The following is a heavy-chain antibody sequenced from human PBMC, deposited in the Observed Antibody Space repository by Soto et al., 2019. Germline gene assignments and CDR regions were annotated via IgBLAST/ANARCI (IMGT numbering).Heavy chain of an antibody. CDR3: ASESGYSSSHYYYYYYMDV. D-gene: IGHD6-13*01. Sequence: PGGSLRLSCAASGFAFSSYWMSWVRQAPGKGLEWVANIKQDGSEKYYVDSVKGRFTISRDNAKNSLYLQMNSLRAEDTAVYYCASESGYSSSHYYYYYYMDVWGKGTTVTVSS. V-gene: IGHV3-7*01. CDR1: GFAFSSYW. CDR2: IKQDGSEK. J-gene: IGHJ6*03.